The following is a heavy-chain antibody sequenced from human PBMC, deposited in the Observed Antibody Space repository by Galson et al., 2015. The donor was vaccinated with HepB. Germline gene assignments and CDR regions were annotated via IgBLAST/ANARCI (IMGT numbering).Heavy chain of an antibody. CDR3: GKDALNSCSGWYVDY. CDR2: ISGSGGRK. J-gene: IGHJ4*02. CDR1: GFTFSSHA. V-gene: IGHV3-23*01. Sequence: SLRLSCAASGFTFSSHAMHWVRQAPGKGLEWVSLISGSGGRKYYADSVKGRFTISRDNSKNTLYLQMNSLRADDTAVYYCGKDALNSCSGWYVDYVGPVTLVSVSS. D-gene: IGHD6-19*01.